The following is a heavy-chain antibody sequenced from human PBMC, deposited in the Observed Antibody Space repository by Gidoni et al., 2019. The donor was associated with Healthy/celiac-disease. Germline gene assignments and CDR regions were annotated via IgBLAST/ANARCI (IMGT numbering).Heavy chain of an antibody. Sequence: QVQLVQSGAEVKKPGASVKVSCKASGYTFTSYYMHWVRQAPGQGLEWMGIINPSGGSTSYAQKFQGRVTMTRDTSTSTVYMELSSLRSEDTAVYYCARGAQPIFGVVSIDHWGQGTLVTVSS. CDR2: INPSGGST. CDR3: ARGAQPIFGVVSIDH. V-gene: IGHV1-46*01. D-gene: IGHD3-3*01. CDR1: GYTFTSYY. J-gene: IGHJ4*02.